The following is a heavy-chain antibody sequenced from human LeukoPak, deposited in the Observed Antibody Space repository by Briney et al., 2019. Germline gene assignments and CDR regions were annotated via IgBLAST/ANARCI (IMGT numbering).Heavy chain of an antibody. V-gene: IGHV1-2*02. CDR2: IGPHSTFT. Sequence: ASMKVSCKSSGFTFTDHYIHWVRQGPGQGLEWMGYIGPHSTFTSSPQEFQGRVTMTRDASMSTAYMELTRLTSDDTAVYYCVREGEGPLSKDFDFWGQGTLVTVSS. D-gene: IGHD2/OR15-2a*01. CDR3: VREGEGPLSKDFDF. CDR1: GFTFTDHY. J-gene: IGHJ4*02.